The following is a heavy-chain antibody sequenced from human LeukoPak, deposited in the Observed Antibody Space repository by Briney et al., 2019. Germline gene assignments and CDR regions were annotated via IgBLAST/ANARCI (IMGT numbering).Heavy chain of an antibody. V-gene: IGHV4-34*01. CDR3: ARGANSGSYYLNY. D-gene: IGHD1-26*01. CDR1: GGSFSGYY. J-gene: IGHJ4*02. Sequence: SETLSLTCAVYGGSFSGYYWSWIRQPPGKGLEWIGEIDHSGSTNYNPPLKSRVTISFETSKNQFSMKLSSVTAADTAVYYCARGANSGSYYLNYWGQGTLVTVSS. CDR2: IDHSGST.